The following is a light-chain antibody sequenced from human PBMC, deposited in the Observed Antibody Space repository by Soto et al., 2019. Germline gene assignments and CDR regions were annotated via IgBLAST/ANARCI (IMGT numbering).Light chain of an antibody. Sequence: QSALTQPASVSGSPGQSITISCSGSSSDIGSYNSVSWYQHHPGKAPRLMIYDVSHRPSGTSDRFSGSKSGNTASLTISGLQSDDEADYYCCSFTSTTALVFGGGTKLTV. V-gene: IGLV2-14*03. CDR1: SSDIGSYNS. J-gene: IGLJ2*01. CDR2: DVS. CDR3: CSFTSTTALV.